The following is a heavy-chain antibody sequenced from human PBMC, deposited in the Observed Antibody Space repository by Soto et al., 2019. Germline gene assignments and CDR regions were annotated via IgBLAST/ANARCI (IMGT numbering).Heavy chain of an antibody. CDR1: GFTFSSYS. CDR3: ARASLTYYDILTGYYEGYYFDY. Sequence: GGSLRLSCAASGFTFSSYSMNWVRQAPGKGLEWVSSISSSSSYIYYADSVKGRFTISRDNAKNSLYLQMNSLRAEDTAVYYCARASLTYYDILTGYYEGYYFDYWGQGSLVTVSS. D-gene: IGHD3-9*01. J-gene: IGHJ4*02. CDR2: ISSSSSYI. V-gene: IGHV3-21*01.